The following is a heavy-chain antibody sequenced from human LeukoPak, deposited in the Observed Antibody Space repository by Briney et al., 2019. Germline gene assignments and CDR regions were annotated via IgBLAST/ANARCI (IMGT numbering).Heavy chain of an antibody. CDR1: GGSISTSNYY. J-gene: IGHJ6*03. CDR3: ARGESSSSPLYYYYYYMDV. V-gene: IGHV4-61*02. D-gene: IGHD6-6*01. CDR2: IYTSGST. Sequence: SQTLSLTCTVSGGSISTSNYYWSWIRQPAGKALEWIGRIYTSGSTNYNPSLKSRVTISVDTSKNQFSLRLNSVTAADTAVYYCARGESSSSPLYYYYYYMDVWGKGTTVTVSS.